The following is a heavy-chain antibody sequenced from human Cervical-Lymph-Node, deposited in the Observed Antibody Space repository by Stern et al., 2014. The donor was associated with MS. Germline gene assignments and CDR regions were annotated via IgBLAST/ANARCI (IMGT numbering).Heavy chain of an antibody. CDR1: GYLFDDYW. Sequence: EVQLVESGAEVKKPGESLKISCEASGYLFDDYWIGWVRQMSGRGLELVAIIFPRDSNTRYSPSVQGQVTISADKSISTPYLPCSSLKASATAIYYCARSPATPSGYDRFDYWGQGALVTVSS. CDR3: ARSPATPSGYDRFDY. V-gene: IGHV5-51*03. CDR2: IFPRDSNT. D-gene: IGHD5-12*01. J-gene: IGHJ4*02.